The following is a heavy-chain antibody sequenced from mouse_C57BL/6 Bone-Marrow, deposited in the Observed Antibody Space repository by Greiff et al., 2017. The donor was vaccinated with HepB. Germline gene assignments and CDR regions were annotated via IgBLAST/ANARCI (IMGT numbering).Heavy chain of an antibody. CDR1: GFTFSSYA. J-gene: IGHJ3*01. CDR2: ISSGGDYI. D-gene: IGHD2-1*01. V-gene: IGHV5-9-1*02. Sequence: EVKLMESGEGLVKPGGSLKLSCAASGFTFSSYAMSWVRQTPEKRLEWVAYISSGGDYIYYADTVKGRFTISRDNARNTLYLQMSSLKSEDTAMYYCTRGGGNSFAYWGQGTLVTVSA. CDR3: TRGGGNSFAY.